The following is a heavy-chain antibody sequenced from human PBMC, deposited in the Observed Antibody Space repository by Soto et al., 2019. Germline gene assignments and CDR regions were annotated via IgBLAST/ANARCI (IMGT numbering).Heavy chain of an antibody. CDR3: ARDASGYYSSLFDY. CDR2: IYYSGST. J-gene: IGHJ4*02. Sequence: SQTLPLTCTVSCGSISSGGYYWSCIRPHPGKGLEWIGYIYYSGSTYYNPSLKSRVTISVDTSKNQFSLKLSSVTAADTAVYYCARDASGYYSSLFDYWGQGTLVTVSS. CDR1: CGSISSGGYY. D-gene: IGHD3-22*01. V-gene: IGHV4-31*03.